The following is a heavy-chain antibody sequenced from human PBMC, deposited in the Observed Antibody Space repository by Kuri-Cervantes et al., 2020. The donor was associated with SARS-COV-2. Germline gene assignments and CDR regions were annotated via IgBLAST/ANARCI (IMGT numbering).Heavy chain of an antibody. CDR3: ARAELTGIDY. J-gene: IGHJ4*02. V-gene: IGHV1-46*01. CDR2: INPSGGST. Sequence: ASVKVSCKASGYTFTGYYMHWVRQAPGQGLEWMGIINPSGGSTSYAQKFQGRVTMTRDTSTSAVYMELSSLRSEDTAVYYCARAELTGIDYWGQGTLVTVSS. CDR1: GYTFTGYY. D-gene: IGHD7-27*01.